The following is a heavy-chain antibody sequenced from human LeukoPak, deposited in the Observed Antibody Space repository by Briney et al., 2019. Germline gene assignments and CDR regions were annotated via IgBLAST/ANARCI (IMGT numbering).Heavy chain of an antibody. Sequence: SETLSLTCTVSGGSISSGGYYWSWIRQPPGKGLEWIGYIYHSGSTYYNPSLKSRVTISVDRSKNQFSLKLSSVTAADTAVYYCARRAAEDWYFDLWGRGTLVTVSS. CDR1: GGSISSGGYY. V-gene: IGHV4-30-2*01. CDR2: IYHSGST. J-gene: IGHJ2*01. D-gene: IGHD6-25*01. CDR3: ARRAAEDWYFDL.